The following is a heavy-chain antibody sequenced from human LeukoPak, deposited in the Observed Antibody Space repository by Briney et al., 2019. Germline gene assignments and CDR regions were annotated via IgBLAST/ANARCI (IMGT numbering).Heavy chain of an antibody. Sequence: SGTLSLTCAVSGGSISSSNWGSWVRQPPGKGLEWMGEIYHSGNTNYNSSLKSRITISVDKSKNQLSLKLSSVTAADTAVYYCARGTAAAGNFEYWGQGTLVTVSS. D-gene: IGHD6-13*01. CDR3: ARGTAAAGNFEY. V-gene: IGHV4-4*02. CDR2: IYHSGNT. J-gene: IGHJ4*02. CDR1: GGSISSSNW.